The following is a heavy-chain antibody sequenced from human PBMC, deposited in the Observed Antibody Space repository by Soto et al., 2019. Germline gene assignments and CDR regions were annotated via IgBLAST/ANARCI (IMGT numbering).Heavy chain of an antibody. J-gene: IGHJ3*02. CDR1: GYTFTSYD. D-gene: IGHD1-20*01. CDR2: MSPNTGTI. CDR3: ARDRPGIKTYEAFDI. Sequence: GASVKVSCKASGYTFTSYDINWVRQATGQGPEWMGRMSPNTGTIVYAQKFQGRVTMTRNTSTSTAYMTLSSLRSEDTAVYYCARDRPGIKTYEAFDIWGQGTTVTVSS. V-gene: IGHV1-8*01.